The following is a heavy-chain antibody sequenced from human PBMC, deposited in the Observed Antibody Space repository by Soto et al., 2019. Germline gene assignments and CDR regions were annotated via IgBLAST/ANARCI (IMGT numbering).Heavy chain of an antibody. J-gene: IGHJ4*02. CDR1: GGSISCYY. V-gene: IGHV4-59*01. CDR2: IYYSGST. D-gene: IGHD6-6*01. Sequence: PSETLSLTCTVSGGSISCYYWSWIRQPPGKGLEWIGYIYYSGSTTYNPSLKSPVTISVDTSRNQFSLKLSSVTAADTAVYYCAKVRDDHSYFFDYWGQGTLVTV. CDR3: AKVRDDHSYFFDY.